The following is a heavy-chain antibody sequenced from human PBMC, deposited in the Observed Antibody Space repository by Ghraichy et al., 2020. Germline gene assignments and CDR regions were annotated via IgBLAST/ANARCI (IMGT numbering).Heavy chain of an antibody. D-gene: IGHD6-13*01. V-gene: IGHV3-43*01. CDR1: GFTFDDYT. CDR3: AKDFGVAAAGKGRGYYFDY. J-gene: IGHJ4*02. Sequence: GGSLRLSCAASGFTFDDYTMHWVRQAPGKGLEWVSLISWDGGSTYYADSVKGRFTISRDNSKNSLYLQMNSLRTEDTALYYCAKDFGVAAAGKGRGYYFDYWGQGTLVTVSS. CDR2: ISWDGGST.